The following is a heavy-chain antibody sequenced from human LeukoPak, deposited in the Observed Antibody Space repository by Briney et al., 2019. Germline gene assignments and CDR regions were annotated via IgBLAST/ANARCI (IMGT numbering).Heavy chain of an antibody. J-gene: IGHJ5*02. D-gene: IGHD3-10*01. Sequence: PSETLSLTCTVSGGSISSSSYYWSWIRQPAGKGLEWIGRIYTSGNINYNPSLKSRVTMSVDTSKNQFSLKLSSVTAADTAVYYCARALQGGSGSSPGWFDPWGQGTLVTVSS. CDR1: GGSISSSSYY. CDR2: IYTSGNI. V-gene: IGHV4-61*02. CDR3: ARALQGGSGSSPGWFDP.